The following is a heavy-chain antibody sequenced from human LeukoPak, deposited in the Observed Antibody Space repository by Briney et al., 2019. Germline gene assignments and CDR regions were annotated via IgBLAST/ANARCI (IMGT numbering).Heavy chain of an antibody. J-gene: IGHJ3*02. Sequence: GGSLRLSCAASGFTFSSYWMSWVRQAPGKGLEWVANIKQDGSEKYYVDSVKGRFTISRDNAKNSLYLQMNSLRAEDTAVYYCARDGLWFEELSDAFDIWGQGTMVTVSS. CDR1: GFTFSSYW. CDR2: IKQDGSEK. D-gene: IGHD3-10*01. V-gene: IGHV3-7*01. CDR3: ARDGLWFEELSDAFDI.